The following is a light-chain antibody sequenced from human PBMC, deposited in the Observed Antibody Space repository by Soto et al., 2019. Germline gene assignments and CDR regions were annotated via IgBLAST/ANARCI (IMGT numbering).Light chain of an antibody. J-gene: IGKJ4*01. CDR1: HDIRNY. CDR2: DAS. CDR3: QQYDNLPLT. V-gene: IGKV1-33*01. Sequence: DIQMTQSPSSLSASVGDRVTITCQASHDIRNYLNWYQQKPGQAPRLLIHDASRLQTGVPSRFSGSGSGTDFILTITSLQPDDIATYHCQQYDNLPLTFGGGTNVEI.